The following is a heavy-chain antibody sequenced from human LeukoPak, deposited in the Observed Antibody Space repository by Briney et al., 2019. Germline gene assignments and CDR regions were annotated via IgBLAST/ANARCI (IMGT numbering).Heavy chain of an antibody. V-gene: IGHV3-23*01. J-gene: IGHJ4*02. CDR1: GFSFSSYA. Sequence: GGSLRLSCAASGFSFSSYAMSWVRQAPGKGLEWVSAISGSGGSTYYTDSVKGRFTISRDNSKNTLYLQMNSLRGEDTAVYFCAKDAEGPLDYWGQGTLVTVSS. CDR2: ISGSGGST. CDR3: AKDAEGPLDY. D-gene: IGHD1-14*01.